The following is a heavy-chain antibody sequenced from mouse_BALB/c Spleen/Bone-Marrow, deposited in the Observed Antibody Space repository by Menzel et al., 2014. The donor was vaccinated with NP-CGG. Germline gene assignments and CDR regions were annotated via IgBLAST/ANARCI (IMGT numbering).Heavy chain of an antibody. Sequence: EVQVVESGGGLVKLGGSLKLSCAASGFTFSSYYMSWVRQTPEKRLELVAAINSNGDNTYYPDTVKGRFTISRDNAKNTLYPQMSSLKSEDTALYYCAGSYYGSTFDYWGQGTTLTVSS. V-gene: IGHV5-6-2*01. CDR1: GFTFSSYY. D-gene: IGHD1-1*01. J-gene: IGHJ2*01. CDR2: INSNGDNT. CDR3: AGSYYGSTFDY.